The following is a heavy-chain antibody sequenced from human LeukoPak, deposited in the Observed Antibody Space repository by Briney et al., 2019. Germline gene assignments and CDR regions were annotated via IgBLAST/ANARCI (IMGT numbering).Heavy chain of an antibody. CDR1: GFTVSSNY. V-gene: IGHV3-23*01. CDR3: AKDRGMFLVGYLDY. Sequence: GGSLRLSCAASGFTVSSNYMSWVRQAPGKGLEWVSAISGSGGTTYYADSVEGRFTISRDNSKNTLYLQMNSLRAEDTAVYYCAKDRGMFLVGYLDYWGQGTLVTVSS. J-gene: IGHJ4*02. CDR2: ISGSGGTT. D-gene: IGHD2-15*01.